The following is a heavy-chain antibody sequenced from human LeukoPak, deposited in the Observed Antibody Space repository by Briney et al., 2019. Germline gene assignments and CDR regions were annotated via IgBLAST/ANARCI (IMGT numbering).Heavy chain of an antibody. J-gene: IGHJ6*02. V-gene: IGHV1-2*02. CDR2: INPNSGGT. D-gene: IGHD1-26*01. Sequence: GASVKVSCKASGYTFTGYYMHWVRQAPGQGLEWMGWINPNSGGTNYARKFQGRVAMTRDTSISTAYMELSRLRSDDTAVYYCASEVGASYYGMDVWGQGTTVTVSS. CDR1: GYTFTGYY. CDR3: ASEVGASYYGMDV.